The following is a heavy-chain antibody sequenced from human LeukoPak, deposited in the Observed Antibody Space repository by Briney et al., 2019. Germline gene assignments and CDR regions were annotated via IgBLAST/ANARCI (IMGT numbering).Heavy chain of an antibody. J-gene: IGHJ2*01. D-gene: IGHD7-27*01. Sequence: ASVTVSCKASGGTFSSYAISWVRQAPGQGLEWMGGIIPIFGTANYAQKFQGRVTITADESTSTAYMELSSLRSDDTAVYYCARDRPYTGAYWYFDLWGRGTLVTVSS. CDR1: GGTFSSYA. CDR3: ARDRPYTGAYWYFDL. V-gene: IGHV1-69*13. CDR2: IIPIFGTA.